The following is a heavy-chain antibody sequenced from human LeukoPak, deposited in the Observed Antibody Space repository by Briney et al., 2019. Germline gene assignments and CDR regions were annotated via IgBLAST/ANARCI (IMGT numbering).Heavy chain of an antibody. CDR2: IKQDGSET. Sequence: SGGSLRLSCAASEFTFSNYWMSWVRQAPGKGLEWVANIKQDGSETYYVDSVKGRFTISRDNAENSLYLQMNSLRAEDTAVYYCARVPNYGDYVSWGQGTLVTVSS. V-gene: IGHV3-7*01. D-gene: IGHD4-17*01. CDR1: EFTFSNYW. J-gene: IGHJ5*02. CDR3: ARVPNYGDYVS.